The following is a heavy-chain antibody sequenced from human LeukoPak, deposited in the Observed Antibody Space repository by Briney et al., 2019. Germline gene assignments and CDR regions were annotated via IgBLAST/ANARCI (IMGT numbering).Heavy chain of an antibody. CDR3: ARSRAGSRKAPSDY. CDR1: GGSFSGYY. Sequence: SETLSPTCAVYGGSFSGYYWSWIRQPPGKGLEWIGEINHSGSTNYNPSLKSRVTISVDTSKNQFSLKLSSVTAADTAVYYCARSRAGSRKAPSDYWGQGTLVTVSS. V-gene: IGHV4-34*01. J-gene: IGHJ4*02. CDR2: INHSGST.